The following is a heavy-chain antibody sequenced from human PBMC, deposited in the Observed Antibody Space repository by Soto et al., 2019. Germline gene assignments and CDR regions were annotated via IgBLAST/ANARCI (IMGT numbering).Heavy chain of an antibody. Sequence: SVKVSCKASGGTFSSYAISWVRQAPGQGLEWMGGIIPIFGTANYAQKFQGRVTITADESTSTAYMELSSLRSEDTAVYYCAREGSALVVVAATDNWFDPWGQGTLVTVSS. D-gene: IGHD2-15*01. J-gene: IGHJ5*02. CDR3: AREGSALVVVAATDNWFDP. CDR2: IIPIFGTA. V-gene: IGHV1-69*13. CDR1: GGTFSSYA.